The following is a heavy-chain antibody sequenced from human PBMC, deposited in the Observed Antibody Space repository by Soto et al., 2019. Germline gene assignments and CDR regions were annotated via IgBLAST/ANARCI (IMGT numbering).Heavy chain of an antibody. CDR2: INPSGGST. D-gene: IGHD3-3*01. CDR1: GYTFTSYY. CDR3: AIDPQSITIFGFVTGPFYP. V-gene: IGHV1-46*01. J-gene: IGHJ5*02. Sequence: GASVKVSCKASGYTFTSYYMHWVRQAPGQGLEWMGIINPSGGSTSYAQEFQGRVTMTRDTSTSTVYMELSSLRSEATAVYSCAIDPQSITIFGFVTGPFYPWGQGTLVTVSS.